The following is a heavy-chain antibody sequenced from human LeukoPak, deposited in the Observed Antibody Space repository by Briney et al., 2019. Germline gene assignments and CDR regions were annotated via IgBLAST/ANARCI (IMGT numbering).Heavy chain of an antibody. V-gene: IGHV4-61*08. CDR2: IYYSGST. D-gene: IGHD6-19*01. Sequence: PSQTLSLTCTVSGGSISSGDYYWSWIRQPPGKGLEWIGYIYYSGSTNYSPSLKSRVTISVDTSKNQFSLKLSSVTAADTAVYYCARFKRAGGWSYFDYWGQGTLVTVSS. CDR1: GGSISSGDYY. J-gene: IGHJ4*02. CDR3: ARFKRAGGWSYFDY.